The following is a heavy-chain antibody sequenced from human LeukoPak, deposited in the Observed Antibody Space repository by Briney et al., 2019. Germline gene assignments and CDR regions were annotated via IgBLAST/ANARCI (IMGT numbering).Heavy chain of an antibody. J-gene: IGHJ4*02. CDR3: AKKNRDIVVVPAATYDY. CDR2: ISGSGGST. D-gene: IGHD2-2*01. Sequence: PGGCLRLSCAASGFTFSSYAMSWVRQAPGKGLEWVSAISGSGGSTYYADSVKGRFTISRDNSKNTLYLQMNSLRAEDTAVYYCAKKNRDIVVVPAATYDYWGQGTLVTVSS. CDR1: GFTFSSYA. V-gene: IGHV3-23*01.